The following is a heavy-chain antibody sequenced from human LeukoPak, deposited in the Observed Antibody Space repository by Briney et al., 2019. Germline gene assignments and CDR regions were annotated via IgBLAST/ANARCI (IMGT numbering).Heavy chain of an antibody. CDR2: INPNSGGT. CDR1: GYTFTGYY. D-gene: IGHD6-13*01. Sequence: GASVKVSCKASGYTFTGYYMHWVRQAPGQGLEWMGWINPNSGGTNYAQKFQGRVTTTRDTSISTAYMELSRLRSDDTAVYYCARGQQQLAGFIDYWGQGTLVTVSS. V-gene: IGHV1-2*02. CDR3: ARGQQQLAGFIDY. J-gene: IGHJ4*02.